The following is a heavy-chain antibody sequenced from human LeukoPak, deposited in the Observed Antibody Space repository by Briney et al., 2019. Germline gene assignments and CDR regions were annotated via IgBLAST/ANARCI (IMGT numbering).Heavy chain of an antibody. CDR2: INPNSGGT. CDR1: GYTFTGYY. Sequence: ASVKVSCKASGYTFTGYYMHWVRQAPGQGLEWMGWINPNSGGTNYAQKFQGRVTMTRDTSINTAYMELSRLRSDDTAVYYCARIEPVVVVVAATLDGFDYWGQGTLVTVSS. J-gene: IGHJ4*02. V-gene: IGHV1-2*02. CDR3: ARIEPVVVVVAATLDGFDY. D-gene: IGHD2-15*01.